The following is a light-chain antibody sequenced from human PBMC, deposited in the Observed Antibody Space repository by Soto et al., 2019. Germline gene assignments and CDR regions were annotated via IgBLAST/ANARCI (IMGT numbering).Light chain of an antibody. CDR3: HQYNNLPPT. J-gene: IGKJ1*01. V-gene: IGKV3-15*01. CDR2: GAS. CDR1: QSISTS. Sequence: EIVLTPSAGTLSLSPGERAILNCRASQSISTSSLAWYRQKPGQAPSLLIYGASTRATGIPARYSGSGSGTEFTLTISSLQSEDFAIYYCHQYNNLPPTFGQGTKVDIK.